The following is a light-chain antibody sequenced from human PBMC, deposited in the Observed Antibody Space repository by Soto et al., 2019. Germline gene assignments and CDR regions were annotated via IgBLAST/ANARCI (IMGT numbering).Light chain of an antibody. CDR3: QQYNNWPPA. J-gene: IGKJ4*01. CDR1: QSVSSN. Sequence: EIVMTQSPATLSVSPGERATLSCRASQSVSSNLAWYQQKPGQAPRLLIYGASTRATGIPARFSGSGSGTEFTLTLRHLQSEDFAVYYCQQYNNWPPAFGGGTKVEIK. CDR2: GAS. V-gene: IGKV3-15*01.